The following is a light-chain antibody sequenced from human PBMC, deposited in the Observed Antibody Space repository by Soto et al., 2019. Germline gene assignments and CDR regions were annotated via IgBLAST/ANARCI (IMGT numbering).Light chain of an antibody. V-gene: IGKV1-39*01. Sequence: DIQMTQSPSSLSASVGDRVTITCLASQNIISHLNWYQQKPGKAPKVLIYGASSLQSGVPLRFSGGGSGTDFTLTISSLQPEDFATYYCQQSYSTPRTFGPGTKVDIK. CDR3: QQSYSTPRT. CDR1: QNIISH. CDR2: GAS. J-gene: IGKJ3*01.